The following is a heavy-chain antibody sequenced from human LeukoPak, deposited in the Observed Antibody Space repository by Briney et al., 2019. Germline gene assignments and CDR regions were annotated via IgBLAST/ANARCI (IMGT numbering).Heavy chain of an antibody. J-gene: IGHJ5*02. D-gene: IGHD1-26*01. CDR1: GYTFTSYG. CDR3: ARLPTTYMVGATGWFDP. V-gene: IGHV1-18*01. Sequence: ASVKVSCKASGYTFTSYGISWVRQAPGQGLEWMGWISAYNGNTNYAQKLQGRVTMTTDTSTTTAYMELRSLRSDDTAVYYCARLPTTYMVGATGWFDPWGQGTLVTVSS. CDR2: ISAYNGNT.